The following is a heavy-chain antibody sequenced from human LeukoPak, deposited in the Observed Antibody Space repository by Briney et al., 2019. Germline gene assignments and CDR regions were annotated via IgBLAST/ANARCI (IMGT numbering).Heavy chain of an antibody. CDR1: GYTFTSYY. V-gene: IGHV1-46*01. Sequence: ASVKVSCKASGYTFTSYYMHWVRQAPGQGLEWMGIINPSGGSTSYAQKFQGRVTMTRDTSTGTVYMELSSLRSEDTAVYYCARDTITGNWFDPWGQGTLVTVSS. D-gene: IGHD1-14*01. CDR3: ARDTITGNWFDP. J-gene: IGHJ5*02. CDR2: INPSGGST.